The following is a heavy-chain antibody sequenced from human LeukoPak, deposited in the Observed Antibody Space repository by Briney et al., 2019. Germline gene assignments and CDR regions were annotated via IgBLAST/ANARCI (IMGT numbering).Heavy chain of an antibody. J-gene: IGHJ5*02. CDR2: INPNSGGT. CDR3: ARGVGLLWFGELLSQWFDP. D-gene: IGHD3-10*01. V-gene: IGHV1-2*02. CDR1: GYTFTGYY. Sequence: GASVKVSCKASGYTFTGYYMHWVRQAPGQGLEWMGWINPNSGGTNYAQKFQGRVTMTRDTSISTAYMELSRLRSDDTAVYFCARGVGLLWFGELLSQWFDPWGQGTLVTVSS.